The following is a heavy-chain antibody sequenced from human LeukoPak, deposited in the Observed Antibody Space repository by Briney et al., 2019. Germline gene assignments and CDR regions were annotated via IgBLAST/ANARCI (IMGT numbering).Heavy chain of an antibody. CDR1: GFTFSSYW. Sequence: PGGSLRLSCAASGFTFSSYWMSWVRQAPGKGLEWVGRIRKKDKRYTTQYAPSVEGRFTISRDDSISSVYLQMNRLRVEDTAVYYCSRDGSRSDWSAFDLWGQGTMVTVSS. CDR3: SRDGSRSDWSAFDL. V-gene: IGHV3-72*01. D-gene: IGHD1-26*01. J-gene: IGHJ3*01. CDR2: IRKKDKRYTT.